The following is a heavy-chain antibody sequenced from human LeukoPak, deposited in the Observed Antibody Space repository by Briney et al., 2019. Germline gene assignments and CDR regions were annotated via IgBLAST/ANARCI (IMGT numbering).Heavy chain of an antibody. CDR1: GYTFTSYY. V-gene: IGHV1-46*01. CDR2: INPSGGST. D-gene: IGHD3-10*01. Sequence: ASVKVSCKASGYTFTSYYMHWVRQAPGQGLEWMGIINPSGGSTSYAQKFQGRVTMTRDTSTSTVYMELSSLRSEDTAVYYCARRINWDYGSGSPTSRSGYGMDVWGQGTTVTVSS. CDR3: ARRINWDYGSGSPTSRSGYGMDV. J-gene: IGHJ6*02.